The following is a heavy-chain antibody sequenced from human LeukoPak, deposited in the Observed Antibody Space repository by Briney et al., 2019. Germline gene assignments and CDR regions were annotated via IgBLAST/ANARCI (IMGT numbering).Heavy chain of an antibody. V-gene: IGHV3-23*01. CDR3: AKWGDYDILTGYYDPDY. Sequence: PGGSLRLSCAASGFTFRNYAMGWVRQAPGKGLEWVSAIVGSGSSTYYVDSVKGRFTISRDNSKNTLYLQLNRLRAEDTAVYYCAKWGDYDILTGYYDPDYWGQGTLVTVSS. CDR1: GFTFRNYA. J-gene: IGHJ4*02. D-gene: IGHD3-9*01. CDR2: IVGSGSST.